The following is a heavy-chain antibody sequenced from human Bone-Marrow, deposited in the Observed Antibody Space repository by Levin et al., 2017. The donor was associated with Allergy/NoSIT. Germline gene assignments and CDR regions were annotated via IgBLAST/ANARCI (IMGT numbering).Heavy chain of an antibody. Sequence: QTGGSLRLSCAASGFTFSIYAMSWARQAPGKGLEWVSAISYSGDSTYYADSVKGRFTISRDNSKNTLYLQVSSLRAEDTAVYFCARYCTGGSCKTLAVFYGMDVWGQGTTVTVSS. CDR1: GFTFSIYA. J-gene: IGHJ6*02. V-gene: IGHV3-23*01. CDR2: ISYSGDST. CDR3: ARYCTGGSCKTLAVFYGMDV. D-gene: IGHD2-15*01.